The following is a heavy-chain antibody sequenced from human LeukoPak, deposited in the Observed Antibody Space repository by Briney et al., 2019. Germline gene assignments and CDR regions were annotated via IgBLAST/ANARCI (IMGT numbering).Heavy chain of an antibody. V-gene: IGHV4-59*08. J-gene: IGHJ6*02. Sequence: SETLSLTCTVSGGSISSYYWSWIRQPPGKGLEWIGYIYYSGSTYYNPSLKSRVTISVDTSKNQFSLKLSSVTAADTAVYYCAREYYYDSSGYRSYYYYYGMDVWGQGTTVTVSS. CDR1: GGSISSYY. CDR3: AREYYYDSSGYRSYYYYYGMDV. CDR2: IYYSGST. D-gene: IGHD3-22*01.